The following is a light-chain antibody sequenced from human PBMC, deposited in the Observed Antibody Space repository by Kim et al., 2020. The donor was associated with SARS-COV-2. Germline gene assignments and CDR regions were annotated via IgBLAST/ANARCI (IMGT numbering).Light chain of an antibody. Sequence: QSVLTQPASVSGSPGQSITISCTGTSSDVGTYNYITWYQQYPGKAPKLMIYDVNKRPSGVSNRFSGSKSGNTASLTISGLQAEDEADYYCSSYTTSSTWVFGGGTQLTVL. J-gene: IGLJ3*02. CDR3: SSYTTSSTWV. CDR1: SSDVGTYNY. V-gene: IGLV2-14*03. CDR2: DVN.